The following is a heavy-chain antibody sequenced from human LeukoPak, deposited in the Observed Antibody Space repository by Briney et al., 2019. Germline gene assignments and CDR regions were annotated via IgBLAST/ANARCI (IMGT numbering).Heavy chain of an antibody. V-gene: IGHV5-51*01. D-gene: IGHD4-17*01. Sequence: GESLKISCKGSGYSFTSYWIGWVRQMPGKGLEWMGIIYPGDSDTRYSPSFQGQVTISADKSISTAYLQWSSLKASDTAMYYCATYINYGDYWDDAFDIWGQGTMVTVSS. CDR1: GYSFTSYW. CDR3: ATYINYGDYWDDAFDI. J-gene: IGHJ3*02. CDR2: IYPGDSDT.